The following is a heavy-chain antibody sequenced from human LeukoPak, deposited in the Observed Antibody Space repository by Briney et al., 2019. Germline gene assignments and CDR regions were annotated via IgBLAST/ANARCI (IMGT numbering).Heavy chain of an antibody. CDR3: ARARLNWNSGYHFDY. V-gene: IGHV4-59*01. CDR2: IYHSGTT. D-gene: IGHD1/OR15-1a*01. Sequence: SETLSLTCTVSGGSISPYYWTWIRQPQGKGLEWIGYIYHSGTTNYNPSLKSRVAILVATSKRQLSLQLNSVTAADTAMYYCARARLNWNSGYHFDYWGQGTLVTVSS. J-gene: IGHJ4*02. CDR1: GGSISPYY.